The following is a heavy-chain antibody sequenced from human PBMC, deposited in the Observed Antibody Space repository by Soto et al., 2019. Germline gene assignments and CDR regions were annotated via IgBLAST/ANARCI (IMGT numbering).Heavy chain of an antibody. CDR3: ATDPFPFKMEVPFSFSY. CDR1: GYTLTELS. J-gene: IGHJ4*02. V-gene: IGHV1-24*01. D-gene: IGHD3-3*01. Sequence: ASVKVSCKVSGYTLTELSMHWVRQAPGKGLEWMGGFDPEDGETIYAQKFQGRVTMTEDTSTDTAYMELSSLRSEDTAVYYCATDPFPFKMEVPFSFSYWGQGTLVTVSS. CDR2: FDPEDGET.